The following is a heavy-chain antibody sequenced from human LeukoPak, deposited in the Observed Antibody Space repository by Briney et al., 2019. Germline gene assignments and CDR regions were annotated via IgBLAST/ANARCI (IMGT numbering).Heavy chain of an antibody. CDR2: IYYSGST. Sequence: PSETLSLPCTVSGGSISSSSYYWGWIRQPPGKGLEWIGSIYYSGSTYYNPSLKSRVTISVDTSKNQFSLKLSSVTAADTAVYYCARHSARITIFGVVIIRWFDPWGQGTLVTVSS. J-gene: IGHJ5*02. CDR1: GGSISSSSYY. CDR3: ARHSARITIFGVVIIRWFDP. D-gene: IGHD3-3*01. V-gene: IGHV4-39*01.